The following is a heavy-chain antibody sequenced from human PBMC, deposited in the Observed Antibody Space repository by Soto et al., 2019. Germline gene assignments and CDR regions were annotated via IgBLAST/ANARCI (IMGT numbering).Heavy chain of an antibody. Sequence: QVQLQESGPRLVKPSQTLSLTCTVSDGSITTGGYYWYWIRQHPEKGLEWIGYVHYSGSAYYNPSLKSRVSISVFTSKNQFSLKLSSVTAADTAVYYCARDSAGFYLDSWGQGTLVTVSS. CDR1: DGSITTGGYY. V-gene: IGHV4-31*03. CDR3: ARDSAGFYLDS. D-gene: IGHD3-10*01. J-gene: IGHJ4*02. CDR2: VHYSGSA.